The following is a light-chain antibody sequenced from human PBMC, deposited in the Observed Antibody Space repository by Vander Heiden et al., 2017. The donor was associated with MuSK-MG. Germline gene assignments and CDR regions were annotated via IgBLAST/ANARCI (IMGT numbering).Light chain of an antibody. J-gene: IGKJ4*01. Sequence: VLTQSPATLSLSPGERATLSCRASQSVSSSYLAWYQQKPGLAPRLLIYDASSRATGIPDRFSGSGSGTDFTLTISRLQPEDFAVYYCQQYGSSLLTFGGGTKVEIK. V-gene: IGKV3D-20*01. CDR1: QSVSSSY. CDR2: DAS. CDR3: QQYGSSLLT.